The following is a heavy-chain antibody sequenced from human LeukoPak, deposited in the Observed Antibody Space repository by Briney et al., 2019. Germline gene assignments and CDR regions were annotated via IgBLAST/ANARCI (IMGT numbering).Heavy chain of an antibody. D-gene: IGHD1-1*01. Sequence: SETLSLTCTASGGSISTYYWNWIRQPPGKGLEWLGYIYYSGSANYNPSLKSRVTISVDTSKSQVSLKLTSVTAADTAVYYCARDRTGNNWFDPWGQGTLVTVSA. CDR1: GGSISTYY. V-gene: IGHV4-59*01. CDR3: ARDRTGNNWFDP. J-gene: IGHJ5*02. CDR2: IYYSGSA.